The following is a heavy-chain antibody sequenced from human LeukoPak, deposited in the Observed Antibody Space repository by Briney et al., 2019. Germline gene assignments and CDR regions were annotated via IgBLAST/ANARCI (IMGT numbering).Heavy chain of an antibody. CDR3: ARSYYDSSGYSTFEY. CDR2: ISSSSSYI. V-gene: IGHV3-21*01. Sequence: GGSLRLSCAASGFTFSSYSMNWVRQAPGKGLEWVSSISSSSSYIYYADSVKGRFTISRDNAKNPLYLQMNSLRAEDTAVYYCARSYYDSSGYSTFEYWGQGTLVTVSP. D-gene: IGHD3-22*01. J-gene: IGHJ4*02. CDR1: GFTFSSYS.